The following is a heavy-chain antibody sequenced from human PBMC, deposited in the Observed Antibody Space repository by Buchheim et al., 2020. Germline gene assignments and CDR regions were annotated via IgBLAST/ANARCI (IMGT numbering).Heavy chain of an antibody. Sequence: QVQLQESGPRLVKPSQTLSLTCTVSGGSISSGDYYWSWIRQPPGKGLEWIGYIYYSGSTYYNPSLKSRVTISVDTSKNQFSLKLSSVTAADTAVYYCARGQAYYDFWSGVSPYAFDIWGQGT. CDR1: GGSISSGDYY. D-gene: IGHD3-3*01. CDR2: IYYSGST. CDR3: ARGQAYYDFWSGVSPYAFDI. J-gene: IGHJ3*02. V-gene: IGHV4-30-4*01.